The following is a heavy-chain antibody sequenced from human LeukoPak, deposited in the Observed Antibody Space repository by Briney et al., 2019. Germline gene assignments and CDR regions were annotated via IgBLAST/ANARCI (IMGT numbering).Heavy chain of an antibody. D-gene: IGHD5-18*01. J-gene: IGHJ6*02. Sequence: GSLRLSCAASGFTFSSYWMSWVRQAPGKGLEWVANIKQDGSETYHVDSVKGRFTISRDNARNSLYLQMNSLRAEDTAVYYCASVDRAIVHYYGMDVWGQGTTVTVSS. CDR1: GFTFSSYW. CDR3: ASVDRAIVHYYGMDV. V-gene: IGHV3-7*01. CDR2: IKQDGSET.